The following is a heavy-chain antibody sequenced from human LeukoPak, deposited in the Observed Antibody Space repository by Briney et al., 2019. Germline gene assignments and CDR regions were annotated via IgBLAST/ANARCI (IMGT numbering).Heavy chain of an antibody. V-gene: IGHV1-69*06. J-gene: IGHJ3*02. CDR3: ARERPSGGGAFAI. CDR2: IIPIFGTA. Sequence: SVKVSCKASGGTFSSYAISWVRQAPGQGLEWMGGIIPIFGTANYAQKFQGRVTITADKSTSTAYMELSSLRSEDTAVYYCARERPSGGGAFAIWGQGTMVTVSS. D-gene: IGHD5-12*01. CDR1: GGTFSSYA.